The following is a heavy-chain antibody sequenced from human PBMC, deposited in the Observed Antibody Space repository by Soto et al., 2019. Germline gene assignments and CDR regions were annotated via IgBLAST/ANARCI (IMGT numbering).Heavy chain of an antibody. D-gene: IGHD4-17*01. J-gene: IGHJ4*02. CDR1: GFTFSDYY. CDR2: ISSSGSTT. V-gene: IGHV3-11*01. CDR3: ARSDGDYYFDY. Sequence: GGSLRLSCAASGFTFSDYYMSWIRQAPGKGLEWGSYISSSGSTTYYADSVKGRFTISRDNAKNSLYLQMNSLRAEDTAVYYCARSDGDYYFDYWGQGTLVTVSS.